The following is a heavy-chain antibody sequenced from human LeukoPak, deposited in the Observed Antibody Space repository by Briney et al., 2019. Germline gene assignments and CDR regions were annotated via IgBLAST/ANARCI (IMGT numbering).Heavy chain of an antibody. D-gene: IGHD2-2*01. V-gene: IGHV4-4*07. CDR3: ARVGRYCSSTSCPVNYYYYYMDV. CDR2: IYTSGST. CDR1: GGSISSYY. J-gene: IGHJ6*03. Sequence: PSETLSLTCTVSGGSISSYYWSWIRQPPGKGLEWIGRIYTSGSTNYNPSLKSRVTMSVDTSKNQFSLKLSSVTAADTAVYYCARVGRYCSSTSCPVNYYYYYMDVWGKGTTVTVSS.